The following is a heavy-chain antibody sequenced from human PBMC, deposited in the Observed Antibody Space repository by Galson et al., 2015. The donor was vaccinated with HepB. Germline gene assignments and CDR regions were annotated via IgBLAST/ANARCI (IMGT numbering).Heavy chain of an antibody. CDR2: ISAYNGNT. V-gene: IGHV1-18*01. J-gene: IGHJ6*02. Sequence: SVKVSCKASGYTFTSYGISWVRQAPGQGLEWMGWISAYNGNTNYAQKLQGRVTMTTDTSTSTAYMELRSLRSDDTAVYYCAREGWEPYYYYYYGMDVWGQGTTVTVSS. CDR3: AREGWEPYYYYYYGMDV. CDR1: GYTFTSYG. D-gene: IGHD1-26*01.